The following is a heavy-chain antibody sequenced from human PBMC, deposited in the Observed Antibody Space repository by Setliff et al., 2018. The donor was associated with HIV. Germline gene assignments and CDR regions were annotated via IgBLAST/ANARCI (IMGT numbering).Heavy chain of an antibody. CDR3: AKDGLAGYFES. CDR2: IWFDGSRK. J-gene: IGHJ4*02. Sequence: GGSLRLSCAASVFAFSNYGMHWVRQAPGKGLEWVAVIWFDGSRKYYADSVKGRFTISRDTSNNTLYLQMNSLRAEDTAVYYCAKDGLAGYFESWGLGTLVTVSS. V-gene: IGHV3-33*06. CDR1: VFAFSNYG. D-gene: IGHD1-1*01.